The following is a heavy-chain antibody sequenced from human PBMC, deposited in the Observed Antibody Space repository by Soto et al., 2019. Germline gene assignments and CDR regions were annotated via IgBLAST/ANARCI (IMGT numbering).Heavy chain of an antibody. V-gene: IGHV4-30-2*01. Sequence: SETLSLTCAVSGGSISSGGYSWSWIRQPPGKGLEWIGYIYHSGSTYYNPSLKSRVTISVDRSKNQFSLKLSSVTAADTAVYYCAGSIAAAGTGAYYFDYWGQGTLVTVSS. J-gene: IGHJ4*02. D-gene: IGHD6-13*01. CDR1: GGSISSGGYS. CDR2: IYHSGST. CDR3: AGSIAAAGTGAYYFDY.